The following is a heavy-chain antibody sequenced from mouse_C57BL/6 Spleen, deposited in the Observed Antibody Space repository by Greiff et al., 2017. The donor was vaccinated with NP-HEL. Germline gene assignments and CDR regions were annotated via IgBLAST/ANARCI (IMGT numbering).Heavy chain of an antibody. CDR1: GLNIKDTY. J-gene: IGHJ2*01. CDR3: ARIKKIVATYYDY. Sequence: EVQLQQSGAELVKSGATVKLSCTASGLNIKDTYMHWLKQWPEQGLEWIGRIDPPNGNTKYDPKFQGKATITADTSSNPAYMLLSGPTFEDSAVYYCARIKKIVATYYDYWGQGTTLTVSS. D-gene: IGHD1-1*01. CDR2: IDPPNGNT. V-gene: IGHV14-3*02.